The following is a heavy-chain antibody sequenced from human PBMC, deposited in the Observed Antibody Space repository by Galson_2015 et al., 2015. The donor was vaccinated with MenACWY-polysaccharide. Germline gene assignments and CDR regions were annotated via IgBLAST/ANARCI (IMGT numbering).Heavy chain of an antibody. CDR3: AREGSRIVFHAFDI. D-gene: IGHD3-10*02. V-gene: IGHV3-33*01. CDR1: GSTFRGSG. J-gene: IGHJ3*02. Sequence: SLRLSCAASGSTFRGSGMHWVRQAPGKGLEWVAVIQYDGSQKQYIDSVRGRFSISRDNSKNTLYLEMNSLRAEDTALYYCAREGSRIVFHAFDIWGQGTMVIV. CDR2: IQYDGSQK.